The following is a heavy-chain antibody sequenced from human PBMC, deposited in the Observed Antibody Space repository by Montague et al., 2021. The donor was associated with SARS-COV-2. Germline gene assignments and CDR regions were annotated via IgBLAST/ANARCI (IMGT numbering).Heavy chain of an antibody. CDR2: TYYRSKWYN. Sequence: GAISGDSVSSNIATWNWIRQSPSRGLEWLGRTYYRSKWYNDYVESVKSRITIDPDTSKHQFSLHLNSVTPEDTAVYYCARIPVGSKYYFDFWGQGTLVTVSS. CDR1: GDSVSSNIAT. D-gene: IGHD2-2*01. J-gene: IGHJ4*02. CDR3: ARIPVGSKYYFDF. V-gene: IGHV6-1*01.